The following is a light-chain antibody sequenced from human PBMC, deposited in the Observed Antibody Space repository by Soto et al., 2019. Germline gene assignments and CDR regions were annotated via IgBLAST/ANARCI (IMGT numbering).Light chain of an antibody. CDR1: SSDVGGYNY. V-gene: IGLV2-14*01. CDR3: SSSTSSNFWV. J-gene: IGLJ3*02. Sequence: QSVLTQPASVSGSPGQSITISCTGTSSDVGGYNYDSWCQQHPGKAPKLMIYEVSSRPSGISNRFSDSKSGNTASLTISGLQAEDEADYHCSSSTSSNFWVLGEGTKVTV. CDR2: EVS.